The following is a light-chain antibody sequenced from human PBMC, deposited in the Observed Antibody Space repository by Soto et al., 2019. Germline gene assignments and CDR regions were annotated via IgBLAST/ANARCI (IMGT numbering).Light chain of an antibody. V-gene: IGKV3-11*01. Sequence: EIVLTRSPAILSLSPGERATISCRASQSVSNYLTWYQQKPGQAPRLLIYDASNRATGIPARFSGSGSGTDFTLTISSLEPEDFAVYYCHQRSNWPRTFGQGTKV. CDR3: HQRSNWPRT. CDR2: DAS. J-gene: IGKJ1*01. CDR1: QSVSNY.